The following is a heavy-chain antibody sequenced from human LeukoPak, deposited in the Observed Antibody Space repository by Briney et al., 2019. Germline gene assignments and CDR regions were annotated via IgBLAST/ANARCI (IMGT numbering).Heavy chain of an antibody. D-gene: IGHD5-18*01. V-gene: IGHV3-7*01. CDR2: IKEDGSED. J-gene: IGHJ4*02. CDR3: ARDADGYED. CDR1: GFTFSRAW. Sequence: GGSLRLSCAASGFTFSRAWMSWLRQAPGKGLEWVANIKEDGSEDYYADSVKGRFANSKDNAKNSLYLQMNSLRAEDTAMYYCARDADGYEDWGQGTLVTVSS.